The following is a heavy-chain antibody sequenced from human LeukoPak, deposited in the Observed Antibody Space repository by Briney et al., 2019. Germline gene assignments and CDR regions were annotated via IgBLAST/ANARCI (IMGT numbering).Heavy chain of an antibody. Sequence: EASEKVSCKASEYTFTGYYMHWVRQAPGQGLEWMGWINPNSGGTNYAQKFQGRVTMTRDTSISTAYMELSRLRSDDTAVYYCAREIGPSGSGSYYKGYYFDYWGQGTLVTVSS. J-gene: IGHJ4*02. CDR1: EYTFTGYY. CDR3: AREIGPSGSGSYYKGYYFDY. V-gene: IGHV1-2*02. CDR2: INPNSGGT. D-gene: IGHD3-10*01.